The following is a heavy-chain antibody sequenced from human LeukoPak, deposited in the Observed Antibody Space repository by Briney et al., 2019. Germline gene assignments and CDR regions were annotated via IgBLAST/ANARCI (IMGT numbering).Heavy chain of an antibody. V-gene: IGHV3-23*01. CDR2: VSGGGGVT. J-gene: IGHJ1*01. CDR1: GFTFSKYA. D-gene: IGHD6-6*01. CDR3: ATFLAVIAARDSLYFQH. Sequence: GGSLRLSCGASGFTFSKYAMSWVRQAPGKGLEWVSGVSGGGGVTYYADSVKGRFTISRDNSKNTLHLQMNSLRAEDTAVYYCATFLAVIAARDSLYFQHWGQGTLVSVSS.